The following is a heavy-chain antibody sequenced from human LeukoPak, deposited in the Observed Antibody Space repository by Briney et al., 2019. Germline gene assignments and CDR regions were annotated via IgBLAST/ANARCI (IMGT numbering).Heavy chain of an antibody. CDR2: IWYDGSNK. J-gene: IGHJ1*01. CDR3: ARDSSGYYPLEYFQH. D-gene: IGHD3-22*01. CDR1: GFTFSSYA. V-gene: IGHV3-33*08. Sequence: GGSLRLSCAASGFTFSSYAMHWVRQAPGKGLEWVAVIWYDGSNKYYADSVKGRFTISRDNSKNTLYLQVNSLRAEDTAVYYCARDSSGYYPLEYFQHWGQGTLVTVSS.